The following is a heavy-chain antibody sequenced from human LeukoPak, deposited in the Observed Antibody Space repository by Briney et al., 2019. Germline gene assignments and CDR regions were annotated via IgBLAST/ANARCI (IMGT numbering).Heavy chain of an antibody. CDR2: IYWDDDK. J-gene: IGHJ3*02. D-gene: IGHD4-17*01. Sequence: SGPTLVNPTQTLTLTCTFSGFSLSTSGVGVGWIRQPPGKALEWLALIYWDDDKRYSPSLKSRLTITKDTSKNQVVLTMTNMDPVDTATYYCAHRSDYGDYFPGAFDIWGQGTMVTVSS. CDR1: GFSLSTSGVG. CDR3: AHRSDYGDYFPGAFDI. V-gene: IGHV2-5*02.